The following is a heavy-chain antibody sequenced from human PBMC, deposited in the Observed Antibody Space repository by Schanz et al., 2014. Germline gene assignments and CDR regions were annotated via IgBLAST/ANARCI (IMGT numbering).Heavy chain of an antibody. CDR1: GFTFSNYA. CDR3: ARPRFDYGEVDY. V-gene: IGHV3-23*01. CDR2: ISGSGGST. Sequence: EVQLLESGGGLVRPGGSLRLSCAASGFTFSNYAMRWVRQAPGKGLEWVSGISGSGGSTYYADSVRSRFTISRDRFQNTLYLRMSSLRAEDTAVYYCARPRFDYGEVDYWGQGTLVTVSS. J-gene: IGHJ4*02. D-gene: IGHD4-17*01.